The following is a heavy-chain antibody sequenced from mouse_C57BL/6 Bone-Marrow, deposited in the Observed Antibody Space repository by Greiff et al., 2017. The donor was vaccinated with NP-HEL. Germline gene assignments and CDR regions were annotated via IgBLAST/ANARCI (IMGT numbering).Heavy chain of an antibody. V-gene: IGHV1-82*01. CDR2: IYPGDGDT. CDR3: ARSLSFAY. Sequence: VQLKESGPELVKPGASVKISCKASGYAFSSSWMNWVKQRPGKGLEWIGRIYPGDGDTNYNGKFKGKATLTADKSSSTAYMQLSSLTSEDSAVYFCARSLSFAYWGQGTLVTVSA. J-gene: IGHJ3*01. CDR1: GYAFSSSW.